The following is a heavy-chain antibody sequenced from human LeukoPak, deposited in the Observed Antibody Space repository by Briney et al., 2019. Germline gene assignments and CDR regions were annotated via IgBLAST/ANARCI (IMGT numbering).Heavy chain of an antibody. D-gene: IGHD3-10*01. V-gene: IGHV4-39*07. J-gene: IGHJ3*02. CDR1: GASINSGSNY. CDR2: IYSSGST. Sequence: PSETLSLTCRVSGASINSGSNYWGWIRQPPGKTLEWIGSIYSSGSTYYNPSLKSRVIIMIDTPKNHFSLTLSSVTAADTAVYYCAREPEGYYYEQADAFDIWGQGTMVTVSS. CDR3: AREPEGYYYEQADAFDI.